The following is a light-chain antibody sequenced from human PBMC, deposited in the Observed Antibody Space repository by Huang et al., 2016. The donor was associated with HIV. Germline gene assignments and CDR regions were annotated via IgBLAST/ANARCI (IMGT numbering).Light chain of an antibody. J-gene: IGKJ1*01. Sequence: DIQMTQSPASLSASVGDRVTITCRASHGISNYLAWYQHKPGKAPQLLIHSAYILQSGVASRFSGSGSGTDFTLTISSLQPEDVGTYFCQKYKDAPPTFGQGTKVEI. CDR2: SAY. CDR3: QKYKDAPPT. V-gene: IGKV1-27*01. CDR1: HGISNY.